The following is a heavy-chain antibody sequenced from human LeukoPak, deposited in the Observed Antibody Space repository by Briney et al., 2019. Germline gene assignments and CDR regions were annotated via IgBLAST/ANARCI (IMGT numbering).Heavy chain of an antibody. Sequence: PSETLSLTCTVSGGSIPTKNFYWGWIRQPPGKGLEWIGSVFYSGRTYYNPSLKSRVTIFVDPSKNQFSLNLRFVTAADTAVYYCARHERCSSINCIYNWFDPWGQGTLVIVSS. CDR1: GGSIPTKNFY. D-gene: IGHD2-2*01. CDR2: VFYSGRT. J-gene: IGHJ5*02. V-gene: IGHV4-39*01. CDR3: ARHERCSSINCIYNWFDP.